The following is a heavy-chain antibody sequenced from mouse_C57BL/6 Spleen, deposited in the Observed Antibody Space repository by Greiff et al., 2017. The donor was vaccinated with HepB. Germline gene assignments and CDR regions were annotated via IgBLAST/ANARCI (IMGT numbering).Heavy chain of an antibody. CDR1: GYTFTSYW. Sequence: VQLQQPGAELVKPGASVKLSCKASGYTFTSYWMHWVKQRPGQGLEWIGLIHPNSGSTNYNEKFKSKATLTVDKSSSTAYMQLSSLTSEDSAVYYCARGQLTGTYSDVWGTGTTVTVSS. CDR3: ARGQLTGTYSDV. CDR2: IHPNSGST. V-gene: IGHV1-64*01. D-gene: IGHD4-1*01. J-gene: IGHJ1*03.